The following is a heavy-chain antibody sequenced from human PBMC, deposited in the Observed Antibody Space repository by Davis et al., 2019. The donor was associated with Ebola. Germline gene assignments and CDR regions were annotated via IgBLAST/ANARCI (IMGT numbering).Heavy chain of an antibody. CDR2: IRSKANSYAT. D-gene: IGHD3-22*01. V-gene: IGHV3-73*01. CDR1: GFTFSGSA. CDR3: TRTSGSSYYYGMDV. J-gene: IGHJ6*02. Sequence: GESLKISCAASGFTFSGSAMHWVRQASGKGLEWVGRIRSKANSYATAYAASVKGRFTISRDDSKNTAYLQMNSLKTEDTAVYYRTRTSGSSYYYGMDVWGQGTTVTVSS.